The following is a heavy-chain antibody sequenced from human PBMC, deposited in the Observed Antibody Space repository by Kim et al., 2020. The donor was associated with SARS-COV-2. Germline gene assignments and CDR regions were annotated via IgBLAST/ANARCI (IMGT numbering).Heavy chain of an antibody. Sequence: GGSLRLSCAASGFTFSNYWMHWVRQVPGMGLVWVSRINSDGSSTTYADSVKGRFNISRDNVKNTLYLQMKSLRAEDTPVYYCTRRSGYYNYYYYGMDVWGQGTTVTVSS. V-gene: IGHV3-74*01. CDR2: INSDGSST. CDR1: GFTFSNYW. D-gene: IGHD3-22*01. J-gene: IGHJ6*02. CDR3: TRRSGYYNYYYYGMDV.